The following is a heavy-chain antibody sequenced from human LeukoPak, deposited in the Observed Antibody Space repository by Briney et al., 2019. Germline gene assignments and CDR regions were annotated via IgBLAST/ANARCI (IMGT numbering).Heavy chain of an antibody. CDR1: GYTFTSYD. J-gene: IGHJ4*02. CDR2: MNPNSGNT. V-gene: IGHV1-8*01. Sequence: ASVKVSCKASGYTFTSYDINWVRQATGQGLEWMGWMNPNSGNTGYARKFQGRVTMTRNTSISTAYMELSSLRSEDTAVYYCASSITIFGVVTTDTFDYWGQGTLVTVSS. CDR3: ASSITIFGVVTTDTFDY. D-gene: IGHD3-3*01.